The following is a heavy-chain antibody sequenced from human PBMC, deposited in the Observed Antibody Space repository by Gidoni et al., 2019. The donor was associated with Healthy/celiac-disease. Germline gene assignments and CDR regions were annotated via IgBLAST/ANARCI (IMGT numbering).Heavy chain of an antibody. CDR1: GYTLTELY. V-gene: IGHV1-24*01. CDR2: CDHEDGET. Sequence: QVQLVQSGAEVKKPGASVKVSCKVSGYTLTELYMHWVRQAPGKGLEWFGVCDHEDGETIYAQKFQGRVTMTEDTSTDTAYMELISLRSEDTAVYYCATAHPDYNLNKFDPWGQGTLVTVSS. J-gene: IGHJ5*02. D-gene: IGHD1-20*01. CDR3: ATAHPDYNLNKFDP.